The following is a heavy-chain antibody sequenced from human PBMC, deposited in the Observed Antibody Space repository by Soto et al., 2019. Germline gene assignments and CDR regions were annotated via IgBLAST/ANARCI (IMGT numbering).Heavy chain of an antibody. D-gene: IGHD3-3*01. CDR1: GGTFSSYA. Sequence: ASVKVSCKASGGTFSSYAISWLRQAPGQGLEWMGGIIPIFGTANYAQKFQGRVTITADKSTSTAYMELSSLRSEDTAVYYCASPTHTIFGVVITYGLYGMDVWGQGTTVTVSS. J-gene: IGHJ6*02. CDR2: IIPIFGTA. V-gene: IGHV1-69*06. CDR3: ASPTHTIFGVVITYGLYGMDV.